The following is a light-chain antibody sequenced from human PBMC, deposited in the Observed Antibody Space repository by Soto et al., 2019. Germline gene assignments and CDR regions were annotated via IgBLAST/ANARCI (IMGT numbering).Light chain of an antibody. CDR1: DSNIGNGF. V-gene: IGLV1-51*01. Sequence: QAVVTQPPSVSAAPGQRVTISCSGSDSNIGNGFVSWYQQLPGTAPKLLIYDNHERPSGIPDRFSGSKSGTSATLGITGLQTGDEADYYCATWDTTLTAGVFGGGTQLTVL. J-gene: IGLJ2*01. CDR3: ATWDTTLTAGV. CDR2: DNH.